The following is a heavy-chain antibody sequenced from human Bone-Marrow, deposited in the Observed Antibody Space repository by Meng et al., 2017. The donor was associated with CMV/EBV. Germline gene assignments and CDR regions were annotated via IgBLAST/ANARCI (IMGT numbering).Heavy chain of an antibody. CDR2: ISWNSGSI. CDR3: ARDGPPYDLYSSGWYGY. Sequence: SLKISCAASGFTFDDYAMHWVRQAPGKGLEWVSGISWNSGSIGYADSVKGRFTISRDNAKNTVYLQMNSLRDEDTAVYYCARDGPPYDLYSSGWYGYWGQGTLVPVSS. D-gene: IGHD6-19*01. J-gene: IGHJ4*02. V-gene: IGHV3-9*01. CDR1: GFTFDDYA.